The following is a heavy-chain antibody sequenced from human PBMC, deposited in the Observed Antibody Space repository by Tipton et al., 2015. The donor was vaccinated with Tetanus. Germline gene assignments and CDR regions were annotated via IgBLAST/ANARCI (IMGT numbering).Heavy chain of an antibody. Sequence: SLRLSCAASGFSFRDFGMNWVRQAPGKGLEWVSYISYSSTSIYYAASVKGRFVVSRDNAKNSLYLQMNTLRDDDTAVYYCARLREVVSRSGWALDYWGQGALVTVSS. V-gene: IGHV3-48*02. CDR1: GFSFRDFG. J-gene: IGHJ4*02. CDR2: ISYSSTSI. CDR3: ARLREVVSRSGWALDY. D-gene: IGHD5/OR15-5a*01.